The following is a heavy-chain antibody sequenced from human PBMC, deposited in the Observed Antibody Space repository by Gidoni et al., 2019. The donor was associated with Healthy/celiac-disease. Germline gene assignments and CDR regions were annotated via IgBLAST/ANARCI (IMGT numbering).Heavy chain of an antibody. CDR2: ISSSSSYI. Sequence: EVQLVESGGGLVKPGGSLSLSCAAPGFTFSSYSMNWVRQAPGKGLEWVSSISSSSSYIYYADSVKGRFTISRDNAKNSLYLQMNSLRAEDTAVYYCARDLYGGNSGYWGQGTLVTVSS. CDR3: ARDLYGGNSGY. CDR1: GFTFSSYS. J-gene: IGHJ4*02. V-gene: IGHV3-21*01. D-gene: IGHD2-21*02.